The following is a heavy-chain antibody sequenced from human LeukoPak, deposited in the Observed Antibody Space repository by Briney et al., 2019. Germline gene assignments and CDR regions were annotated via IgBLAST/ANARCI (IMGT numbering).Heavy chain of an antibody. CDR1: GGSFSGYC. V-gene: IGHV4-34*01. D-gene: IGHD1-1*01. J-gene: IGHJ4*02. CDR3: ATRTI. Sequence: SETLSLTCAVYGGSFSGYCWSWIRQPPGKGLEWIGEINHSGSTNYNPSLKNRVAISVDTSNNQFSLKLSSVTAADTAVYYCATRTIWGQGTLVTVSS. CDR2: INHSGST.